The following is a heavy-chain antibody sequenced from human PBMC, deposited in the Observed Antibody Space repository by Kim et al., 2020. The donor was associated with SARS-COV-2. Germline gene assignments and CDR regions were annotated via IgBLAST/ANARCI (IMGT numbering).Heavy chain of an antibody. J-gene: IGHJ4*02. CDR2: MNPNSGNT. CDR3: ARGDRYCSSSSCYNY. D-gene: IGHD2-2*02. Sequence: ASVKVSCKASGYTFTSYDINWVRQASGQGPEWMGWMNPNSGNTGYAQKFQGRVTMTRDTSISTAYMELNSLRSEDRAVYYCARGDRYCSSSSCYNYWGQGTLVIVSS. CDR1: GYTFTSYD. V-gene: IGHV1-8*01.